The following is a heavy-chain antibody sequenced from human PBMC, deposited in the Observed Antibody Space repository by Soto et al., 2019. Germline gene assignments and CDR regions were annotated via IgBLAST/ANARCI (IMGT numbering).Heavy chain of an antibody. Sequence: QVQLVQSGAAVKEPGSAVKVSCKAPADSFSSYGISWVRQAPGQGLEWMGGLIPIFGTTNYAEKFQGRVTITADESTNTAYMELSSLRSEDTALYYCARVFPDGWVEPGVVRGYLDTWGRGTLVTVSS. CDR1: ADSFSSYG. J-gene: IGHJ4*02. CDR3: ARVFPDGWVEPGVVRGYLDT. D-gene: IGHD3-3*01. CDR2: LIPIFGTT. V-gene: IGHV1-69*01.